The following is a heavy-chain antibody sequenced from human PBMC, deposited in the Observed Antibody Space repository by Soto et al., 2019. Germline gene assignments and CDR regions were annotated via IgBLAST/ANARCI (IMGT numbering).Heavy chain of an antibody. Sequence: PSETLSLTCTVSGGSVSNSNYYWGWICQSPGKGLEWIGSVYYRGRSYSKSSVKSRVTISVDTSKNQFSLNLNSVTASDTAVYFCVSQRTSVLTQAYFDYWGPGALVTVS. CDR3: VSQRTSVLTQAYFDY. CDR2: VYYRGRS. V-gene: IGHV4-39*01. CDR1: GGSVSNSNYY. J-gene: IGHJ4*02. D-gene: IGHD2-8*01.